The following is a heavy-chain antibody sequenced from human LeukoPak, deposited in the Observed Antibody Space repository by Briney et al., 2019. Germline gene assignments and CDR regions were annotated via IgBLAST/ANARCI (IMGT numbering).Heavy chain of an antibody. D-gene: IGHD2-2*01. CDR1: GGSISSSSYY. V-gene: IGHV4-39*07. Sequence: PSETLSLTCTVSGGSISSSSYYWGWIRQPPGKGLEWIGSIYYSGSTYYNPSLKSRVTISVDTSKNQFSLKLSSVTAADTAVYYCARAGVVPAAMLFLDYWGQGTLVTVSP. J-gene: IGHJ4*02. CDR2: IYYSGST. CDR3: ARAGVVPAAMLFLDY.